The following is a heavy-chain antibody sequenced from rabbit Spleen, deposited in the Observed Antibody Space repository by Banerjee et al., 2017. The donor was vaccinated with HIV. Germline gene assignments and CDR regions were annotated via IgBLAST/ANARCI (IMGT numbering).Heavy chain of an antibody. CDR1: GFFFTSNYY. CDR2: IFAGSGSS. V-gene: IGHV1S45*01. Sequence: EQLEESGGGLVKPEGSLTLTCTASGFFFTSNYYMSWVRQAPGKGLEWIGAIFAGSGSSYYASWAKGRFTISKTSSTTVTLQMTRLTAADTATYFCARDLDWNPDLWGQGTLVTVS. J-gene: IGHJ4*01. CDR3: ARDLDWNPDL.